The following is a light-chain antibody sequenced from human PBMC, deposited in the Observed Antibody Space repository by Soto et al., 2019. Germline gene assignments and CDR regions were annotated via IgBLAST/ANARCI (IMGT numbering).Light chain of an antibody. CDR1: QSVSSSY. Sequence: EIVLTQSPGTLSLSPGERATLSCRASQSVSSSYLAWYQQKPGQPPRLLIYGASSRATGIPHRFSGSGCGTAFTLIISRLEPEDFVVYYCQQYDSSPLTFGGGTKVEIK. CDR3: QQYDSSPLT. V-gene: IGKV3-20*01. CDR2: GAS. J-gene: IGKJ4*01.